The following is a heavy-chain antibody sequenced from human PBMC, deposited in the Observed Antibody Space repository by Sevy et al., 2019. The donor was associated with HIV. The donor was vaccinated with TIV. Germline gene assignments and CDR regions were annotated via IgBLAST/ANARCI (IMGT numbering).Heavy chain of an antibody. V-gene: IGHV3-33*01. CDR3: ARAAAGYYYFDY. D-gene: IGHD6-13*01. J-gene: IGHJ4*02. Sequence: RGSLRLSCAASGFTFSSYGMHWVRQAPGKGLEWVAVIWYDGSNKYYADSVKGRFTISRDNSKNTLYLQMNSLRAEDTAVYYCARAAAGYYYFDYWGQGTLVTFSS. CDR2: IWYDGSNK. CDR1: GFTFSSYG.